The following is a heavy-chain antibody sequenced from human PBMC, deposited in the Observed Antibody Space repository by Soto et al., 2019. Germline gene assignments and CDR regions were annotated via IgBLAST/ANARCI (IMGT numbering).Heavy chain of an antibody. CDR2: IIPILGIA. V-gene: IGHV1-69*02. CDR1: GGTFSSYT. CDR3: ARLYGSGSHFDY. J-gene: IGHJ4*02. Sequence: QVQLVQSGAEVKKPGSSVKVSCKASGGTFSSYTISWVRQAPGQGLEWMGRIIPILGIANYAQKFQGRVTITADKSTSTAYMELSSLRSEDTAVYYCARLYGSGSHFDYWGQGTLVTVSS. D-gene: IGHD3-10*01.